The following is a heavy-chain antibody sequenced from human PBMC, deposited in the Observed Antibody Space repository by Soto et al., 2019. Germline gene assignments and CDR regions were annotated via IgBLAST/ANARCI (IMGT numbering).Heavy chain of an antibody. CDR1: GFTFSRYA. D-gene: IGHD3-3*01. CDR2: ISGSGGTT. J-gene: IGHJ5*02. Sequence: GGSLRLSCTASGFTFSRYAMGWIRQAPGRGLEWVSSISGSGGTTYFADSVKGRFTISRDNSKNTLFLQMNGLRAEDTALYYCAKAEHPYDDFWSGWIPFDPWGQGTPVTVSS. CDR3: AKAEHPYDDFWSGWIPFDP. V-gene: IGHV3-23*01.